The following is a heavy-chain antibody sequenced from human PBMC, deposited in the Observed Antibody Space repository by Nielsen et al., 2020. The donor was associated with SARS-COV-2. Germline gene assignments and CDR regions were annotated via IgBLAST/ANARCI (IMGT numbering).Heavy chain of an antibody. CDR3: SSPTVAY. D-gene: IGHD4-23*01. J-gene: IGHJ4*02. Sequence: GESLKISCVASGFTFSGSAMHWVRQASGKGLEWLGRIRSYANEYATAYAASVKGRLTISRDDSKNTAYLQMNSLKTEDTAVYYCSSPTVAYWGQGTLVTVSS. V-gene: IGHV3-73*01. CDR2: IRSYANEYAT. CDR1: GFTFSGSA.